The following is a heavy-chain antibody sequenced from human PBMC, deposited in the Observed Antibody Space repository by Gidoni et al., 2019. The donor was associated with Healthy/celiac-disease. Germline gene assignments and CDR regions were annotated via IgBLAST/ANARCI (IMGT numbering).Heavy chain of an antibody. CDR2: IYYSGST. V-gene: IGHV4-59*01. D-gene: IGHD6-13*01. CDR3: ARGSSSWTGWYLDL. CDR1: GGSISSYY. Sequence: QVQLQESGPGLVTPSETLSLTCTVSGGSISSYYWSWIRQPPGKGLEWIGYIYYSGSTNYNPSLKSRVTISVDTSKNQFSLKLSSVTAADTAVYYCARGSSSWTGWYLDLWGRGTLVTVSS. J-gene: IGHJ2*01.